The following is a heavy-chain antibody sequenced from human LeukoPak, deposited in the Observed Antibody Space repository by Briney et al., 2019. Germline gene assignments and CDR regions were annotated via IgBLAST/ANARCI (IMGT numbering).Heavy chain of an antibody. CDR3: VSYYGSGSYIPH. CDR1: GFTFSSYS. CDR2: ISSSSSYI. V-gene: IGHV3-21*01. D-gene: IGHD3-10*01. Sequence: GGSLRLSCAASGFTFSSYSMNWVRQAPGKGLEWVSSISSSSSYIYYADSVKGRFTISRDNSKNTLYLQMSSLRAEDTAVYYCVSYYGSGSYIPHWGQGTLVIVSS. J-gene: IGHJ4*02.